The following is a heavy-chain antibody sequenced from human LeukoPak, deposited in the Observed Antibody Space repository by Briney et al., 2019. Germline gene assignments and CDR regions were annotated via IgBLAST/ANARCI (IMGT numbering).Heavy chain of an antibody. V-gene: IGHV4-59*01. Sequence: SETLSLTCTVSGGSISSYYWSWIRQPPGKGLEWIGYIYYSGSTNYNPYLKSRVTISVDTSKNTFSLKLSSVTAADTAVYYCARVNYDSSGYFFDYWGQGTLVTVSS. CDR1: GGSISSYY. CDR2: IYYSGST. D-gene: IGHD3-22*01. CDR3: ARVNYDSSGYFFDY. J-gene: IGHJ4*02.